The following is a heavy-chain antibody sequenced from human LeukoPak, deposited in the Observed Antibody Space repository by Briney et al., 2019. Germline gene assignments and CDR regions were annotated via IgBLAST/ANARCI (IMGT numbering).Heavy chain of an antibody. J-gene: IGHJ4*02. CDR3: ARDKAGPDY. CDR1: LYTFTNYD. Sequence: ASVKVSCKPSLYTFTNYDMHWVRQAPGQQLEWMGWINVAKGNTKYSEKFQGRVTMTRDTSASTVYMQLSSLRSEDTAIYYCARDKAGPDYWGQGTLVTVSS. CDR2: INVAKGNT. D-gene: IGHD6-19*01. V-gene: IGHV1-3*01.